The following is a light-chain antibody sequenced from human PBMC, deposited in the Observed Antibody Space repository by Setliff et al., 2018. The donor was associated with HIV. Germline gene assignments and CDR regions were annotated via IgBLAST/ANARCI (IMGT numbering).Light chain of an antibody. V-gene: IGLV2-11*01. CDR1: SSDVGGYNY. J-gene: IGLJ1*01. Sequence: QSALAQPRSVSGSPGQSVTFSCTGSSSDVGGYNYVSWYQQHPGKAPKLMIYDVTKRPSGVPDRFSGSKSGNTASLTISGLQAEDEADYYRCSYAGSYTYIFGTGTKVTVL. CDR2: DVT. CDR3: CSYAGSYTYI.